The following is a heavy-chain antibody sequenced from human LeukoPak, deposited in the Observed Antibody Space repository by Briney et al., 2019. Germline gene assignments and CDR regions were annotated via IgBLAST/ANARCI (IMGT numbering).Heavy chain of an antibody. J-gene: IGHJ6*02. Sequence: PGRSLRLSCAASGFTFSSYAMHWVRQAPGKGLEWVAVISYDGSNKYYADSVKGRFTISRDNSKNTLYLQMNSLRAEDTAVYYCAKEEQQLVGGYGMDVWGQGTTVTVSS. CDR1: GFTFSSYA. V-gene: IGHV3-30-3*01. D-gene: IGHD6-13*01. CDR3: AKEEQQLVGGYGMDV. CDR2: ISYDGSNK.